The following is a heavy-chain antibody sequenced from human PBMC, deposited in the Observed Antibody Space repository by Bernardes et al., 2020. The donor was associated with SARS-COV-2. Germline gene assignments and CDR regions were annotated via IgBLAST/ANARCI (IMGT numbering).Heavy chain of an antibody. D-gene: IGHD6-6*01. CDR1: GFTFNSYA. V-gene: IGHV3-23*01. CDR2: INDKGDIT. J-gene: IGHJ6*02. Sequence: GGSLRLSCAASGFTFNSYAMAWVRQAPGKGLEWVSSINDKGDITYYADSVKGRFTISRDNSKNMLYLQMNSLRADDTAVYYCSKNAKYSSSSMEVWGQGTTVTVS. CDR3: SKNAKYSSSSMEV.